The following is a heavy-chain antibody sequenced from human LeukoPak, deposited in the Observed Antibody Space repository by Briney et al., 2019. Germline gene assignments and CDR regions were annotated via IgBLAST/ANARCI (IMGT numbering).Heavy chain of an antibody. CDR3: ARTLGILDPYPYNWFDP. CDR1: GGSISSYY. J-gene: IGHJ5*02. D-gene: IGHD3-3*01. V-gene: IGHV4-59*01. Sequence: SETLSLTCTVSGGSISSYYWSWIRQPPGKGLEWIGYIYYSGSTNYNPSLKSRVTISVDTSKNQFSLKLSSVTAADTAVYYCARTLGILDPYPYNWFDPWGQGTLVTVSS. CDR2: IYYSGST.